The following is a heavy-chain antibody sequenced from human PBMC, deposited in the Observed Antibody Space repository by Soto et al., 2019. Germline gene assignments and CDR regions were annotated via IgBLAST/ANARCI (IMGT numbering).Heavy chain of an antibody. Sequence: QVQLQESGPGLVKPSETLSLTCTVSGGSVSSGSFYWGWIRQPPGKGLEWIGYIYDSGNSNYNPSRKSRVTILVDTSKNQFSLRLGSVAAADTARYYWARTYSWGSGRGRSMDVWGQGTTVTVS. CDR2: IYDSGNS. CDR3: ARTYSWGSGRGRSMDV. CDR1: GGSVSSGSFY. D-gene: IGHD3-10*01. V-gene: IGHV4-61*01. J-gene: IGHJ6*02.